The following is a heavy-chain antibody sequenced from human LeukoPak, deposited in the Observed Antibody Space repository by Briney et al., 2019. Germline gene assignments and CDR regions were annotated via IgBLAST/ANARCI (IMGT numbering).Heavy chain of an antibody. CDR1: GFTFGNYW. D-gene: IGHD2-15*01. V-gene: IGHV3-7*01. CDR3: ARGRKDCSAGNCYSDY. J-gene: IGHJ4*02. CDR2: IQEAGSEK. Sequence: GGSLRLSCAASGFTFGNYWMNWVRQAPGKGLQWVANIQEAGSEKYYVDSVKGRFTISGDKAKNSLYLQMNSLRAEDTAVYYCARGRKDCSAGNCYSDYWGQGTLVTVSS.